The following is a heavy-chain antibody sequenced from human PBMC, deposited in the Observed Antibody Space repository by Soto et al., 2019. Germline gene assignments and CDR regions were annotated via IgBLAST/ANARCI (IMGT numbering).Heavy chain of an antibody. CDR2: IIPIFGTA. Sequence: QVQLVQSGAEVKKPGSSVKVSCKASGGTFSSYAISWVRQAPGQGLEWMGGIIPIFGTANYAQKFQGRVTITADESTSTGYMELSSLRSEDTAVYYCARVGCSSTSCYQYYYYYGMDVWGQGTTVTVSS. J-gene: IGHJ6*02. CDR3: ARVGCSSTSCYQYYYYYGMDV. CDR1: GGTFSSYA. V-gene: IGHV1-69*01. D-gene: IGHD2-2*01.